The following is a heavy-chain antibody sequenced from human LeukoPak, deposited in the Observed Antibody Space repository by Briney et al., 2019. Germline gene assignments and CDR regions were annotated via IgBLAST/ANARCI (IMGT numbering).Heavy chain of an antibody. Sequence: SQTLSLTCTVSGGSISSGGYNWSWIRQHPGKGLEWIGYIYYSGSTYYNPSLKSRVTISVDTSKNQFSLKLSSVTAADTAVYYCARAAAGGYYYYGMDVWGKGTTVTVSS. CDR2: IYYSGST. V-gene: IGHV4-31*03. D-gene: IGHD6-13*01. CDR1: GGSISSGGYN. J-gene: IGHJ6*04. CDR3: ARAAAGGYYYYGMDV.